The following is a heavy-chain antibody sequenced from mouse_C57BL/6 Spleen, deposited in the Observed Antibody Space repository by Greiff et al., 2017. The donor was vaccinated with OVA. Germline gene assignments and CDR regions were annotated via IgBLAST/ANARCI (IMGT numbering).Heavy chain of an antibody. CDR1: GYTFTSYW. J-gene: IGHJ3*01. CDR2: IYPGSGST. CDR3: ARRDYYGSSPFAY. Sequence: QVQLQQPGAELVKPGASVKMSCKASGYTFTSYWITWVKQRPGQGLEWIGDIYPGSGSTNYNEKFKSKATLTVDTSSSTAYMQLSSLTSEDSAVYDGARRDYYGSSPFAYWGQGTLVTVSA. D-gene: IGHD1-1*01. V-gene: IGHV1-55*01.